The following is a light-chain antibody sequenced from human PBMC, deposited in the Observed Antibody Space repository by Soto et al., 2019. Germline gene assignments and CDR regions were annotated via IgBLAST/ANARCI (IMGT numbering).Light chain of an antibody. J-gene: IGLJ2*01. CDR2: DVS. CDR1: SSDVDGFNY. V-gene: IGLV2-11*01. Sequence: QSALTQPRSVSGSPGQSVTVSCTGISSDVDGFNYVSWYQHHPGKAPKLIIYDVSQRPSGVRDRFSGSKSANSASLTISGLQAEDEADYYCCSYAGPYVLFGGGTKLTVL. CDR3: CSYAGPYVL.